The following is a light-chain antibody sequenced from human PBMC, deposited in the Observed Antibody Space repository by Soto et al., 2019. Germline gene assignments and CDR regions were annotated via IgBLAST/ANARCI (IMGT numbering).Light chain of an antibody. V-gene: IGLV2-8*01. CDR2: EVS. Sequence: QSALTQPPSASGSPGQSVTISCTGTSSDVGGCNYVSWYQQHPGKAPKLMIYEVSKRPSGVPDRFSGSKSGNTASLTVSGLQAEDEADYYCSSYAGSNLGVFGTGTKLTVL. J-gene: IGLJ1*01. CDR3: SSYAGSNLGV. CDR1: SSDVGGCNY.